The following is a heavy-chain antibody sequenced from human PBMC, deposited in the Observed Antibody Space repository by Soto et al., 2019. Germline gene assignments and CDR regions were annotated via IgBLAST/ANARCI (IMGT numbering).Heavy chain of an antibody. CDR2: INAANGNT. CDR1: VYTFTSYA. J-gene: IGHJ6*02. CDR3: ARNTDV. V-gene: IGHV1-3*01. Sequence: QVQLVQSGAEVKKPGASVKVTCKASVYTFTSYAMHWVRQAPGQRLEWMGWINAANGNTKYSQKFQGRVSIIRDTSASTAYMELSSLRSEDTAVYYRARNTDVWGLGTTVTVSS.